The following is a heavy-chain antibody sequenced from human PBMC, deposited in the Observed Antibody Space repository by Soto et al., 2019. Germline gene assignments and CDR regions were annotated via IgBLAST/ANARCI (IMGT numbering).Heavy chain of an antibody. CDR2: INPSGGST. CDR3: ATDRSMVTANLWYYYYGMDV. V-gene: IGHV1-46*01. D-gene: IGHD2-21*02. J-gene: IGHJ6*01. Sequence: ASVKVSCKASGYTFTSYYMHWVRQAPGQGLEWMGIINPSGGSTSYAQKFQGRVTMTRDTSTRTVYMELSSLRSEETAVYYCATDRSMVTANLWYYYYGMDVWG. CDR1: GYTFTSYY.